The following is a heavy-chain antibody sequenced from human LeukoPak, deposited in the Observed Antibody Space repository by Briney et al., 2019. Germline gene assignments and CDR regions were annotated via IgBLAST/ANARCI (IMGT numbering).Heavy chain of an antibody. V-gene: IGHV3-23*01. J-gene: IGHJ4*02. CDR1: GFTFSSYA. CDR3: ASYLEGLHRYYFDY. D-gene: IGHD2-21*01. CDR2: ISGSGGST. Sequence: PGGSLRLSCAASGFTFSSYAMSWVRQAPGKVLEWVSAISGSGGSTYYADSVKGRFTISRDNSKNTLYLQMNSLRAEDTAVYYCASYLEGLHRYYFDYWGQGTLVTVSS.